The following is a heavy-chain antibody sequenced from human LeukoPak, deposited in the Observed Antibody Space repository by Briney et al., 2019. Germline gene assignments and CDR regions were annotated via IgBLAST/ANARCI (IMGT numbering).Heavy chain of an antibody. V-gene: IGHV3-23*01. CDR1: GFTFSIYA. CDR2: ISGSGGSGGST. J-gene: IGHJ4*02. Sequence: PGGSLRLSCAASGFTFSIYAMSWVRQAPGKGLEWVSAISGSGGSGGSTYYADSVKGQFTISRDNSKNTLYLQMNSLRAEDTAVYYCAKEATMIVVAPVANYWGQGTLVTVSS. CDR3: AKEATMIVVAPVANY. D-gene: IGHD3-22*01.